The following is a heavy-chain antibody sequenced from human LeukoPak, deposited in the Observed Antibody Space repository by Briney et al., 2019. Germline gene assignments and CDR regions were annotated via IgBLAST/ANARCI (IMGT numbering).Heavy chain of an antibody. D-gene: IGHD3-10*01. CDR3: ARELLWFGGGGMDV. Sequence: GGSLRLSCATSGFTLSIYWMSWVRQAPGKGPEWVAYIRPDGSEKNYVDSVKGRFTISRDNAKNSLYLQMNSLRDEDTAVYYCARELLWFGGGGMDVWGQGTTVAVSS. CDR2: IRPDGSEK. J-gene: IGHJ6*02. V-gene: IGHV3-7*03. CDR1: GFTLSIYW.